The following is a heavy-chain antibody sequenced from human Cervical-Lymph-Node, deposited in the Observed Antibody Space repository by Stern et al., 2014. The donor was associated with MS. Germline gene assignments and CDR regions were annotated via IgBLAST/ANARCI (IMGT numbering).Heavy chain of an antibody. CDR2: IYYSGST. J-gene: IGHJ5*02. V-gene: IGHV4-31*03. CDR3: ARRAGGSDNYFDP. D-gene: IGHD4/OR15-4a*01. Sequence: QVHLQESGPGLVKPSQTLSLTCTVSGGSIISGDFYWSWIRQLPGKGLEWIGYIYYSGSTYYNPSLNSRVTISVDTANNQFSLKLSSVTAADTAVYYCARRAGGSDNYFDPWGQGTLVTVSS. CDR1: GGSIISGDFY.